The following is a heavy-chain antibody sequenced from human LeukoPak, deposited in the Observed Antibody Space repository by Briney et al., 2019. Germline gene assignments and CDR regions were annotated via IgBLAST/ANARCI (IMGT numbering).Heavy chain of an antibody. Sequence: GGSLRLSCVASGFTFSTYAMSWVRQAPGKGLEWVSAISGSGGSTYHADSVKGRFTISRDNSKNTLYLQMNSLRAEDTAVYYCAKDVVGAINYFDYWGQGTLVTVSS. CDR1: GFTFSTYA. CDR2: ISGSGGST. D-gene: IGHD1-26*01. J-gene: IGHJ4*02. V-gene: IGHV3-23*01. CDR3: AKDVVGAINYFDY.